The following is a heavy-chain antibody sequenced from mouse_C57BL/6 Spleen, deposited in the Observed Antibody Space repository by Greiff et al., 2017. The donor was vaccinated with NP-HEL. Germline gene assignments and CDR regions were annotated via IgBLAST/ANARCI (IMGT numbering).Heavy chain of an antibody. CDR2: IYPGDGDT. CDR3: ARLMVTTNAMDY. J-gene: IGHJ4*01. CDR1: GYAFSSSW. Sequence: VQLQESGPELVKPGASVKISCKASGYAFSSSWMNWVKQRPGKGLEWIGRIYPGDGDTNYNGKFKGKATLTADKSSSTAYMQLSSLTSEDSAVYFCARLMVTTNAMDYWGQGTSVTVSS. V-gene: IGHV1-82*01. D-gene: IGHD2-3*01.